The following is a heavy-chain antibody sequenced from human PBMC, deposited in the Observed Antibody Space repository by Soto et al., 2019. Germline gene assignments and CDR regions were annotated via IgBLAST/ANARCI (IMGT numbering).Heavy chain of an antibody. Sequence: SETLPLTCAVSGDSISSSNWWGWVRQPPGKGLEWIGEIYQSGSTNYNPSLESRVTISVDKSKNHFSLKLSSVTAADTAVYYCTRVSGYSGHFDSWGQGTLVTVSS. CDR1: GDSISSSNW. CDR2: IYQSGST. J-gene: IGHJ4*02. D-gene: IGHD5-12*01. V-gene: IGHV4-4*02. CDR3: TRVSGYSGHFDS.